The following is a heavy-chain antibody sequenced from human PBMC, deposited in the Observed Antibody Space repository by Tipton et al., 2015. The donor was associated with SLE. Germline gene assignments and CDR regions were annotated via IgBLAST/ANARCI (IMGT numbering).Heavy chain of an antibody. J-gene: IGHJ4*02. CDR2: ISGSGGSI. V-gene: IGHV3-21*01. CDR1: GFTFSSYW. CDR3: AKDVGIAVAGSGGLDY. Sequence: SLRLSCAASGFTFSSYWMSWVRQAPGKGLEWVSAISGSGGSIYYADSVKGRFAISRDNAKNSLYLQMNSLRAEDTAVYYCAKDVGIAVAGSGGLDYWGQGTLVTVSS. D-gene: IGHD6-19*01.